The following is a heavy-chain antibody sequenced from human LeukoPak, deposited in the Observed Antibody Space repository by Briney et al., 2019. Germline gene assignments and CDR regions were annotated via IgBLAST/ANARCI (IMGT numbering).Heavy chain of an antibody. J-gene: IGHJ4*02. Sequence: GRSLRLSCAASGFTFSSYGMHWVRQAPGKGLEWVAVIWYDGSNKYYADSVKGRFTISRDNSKNTLYLQMNSLRAEDTAVYYCARAETLWFGELLIWGQGTLVTASS. D-gene: IGHD3-10*01. CDR1: GFTFSSYG. CDR3: ARAETLWFGELLI. V-gene: IGHV3-33*01. CDR2: IWYDGSNK.